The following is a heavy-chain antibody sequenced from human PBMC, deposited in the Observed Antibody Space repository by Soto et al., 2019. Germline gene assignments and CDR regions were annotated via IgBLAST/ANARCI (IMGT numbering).Heavy chain of an antibody. CDR2: IYNNGYT. V-gene: IGHV4-30-4*01. D-gene: IGHD2-21*01. Sequence: QVRLQESGPGLVKPSETLSLTCSVSGGSISVGDYSWSWIRQPPGKGLEWIGYIYNNGYTDYNPSLQSRVSISVDTSKNQFYLRLSSVTAADTAVYYCARENCGGGDCSSIDYCGPGTLATVSS. CDR1: GGSISVGDYS. CDR3: ARENCGGGDCSSIDY. J-gene: IGHJ4*02.